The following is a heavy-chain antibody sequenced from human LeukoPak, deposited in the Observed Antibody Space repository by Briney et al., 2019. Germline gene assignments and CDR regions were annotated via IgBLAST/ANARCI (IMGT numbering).Heavy chain of an antibody. CDR1: GGSISSGSYY. CDR2: IYTSGST. J-gene: IGHJ6*03. V-gene: IGHV4-61*02. D-gene: IGHD6-13*01. Sequence: PSQTLSLTCTVSGGSISSGSYYWSWIRQSAGKGLEWIGRIYTSGSTNYNPSLKSRVTISVDTSKNQFSLKLSSVTAADTAVYYCAREGGRKRIAAAGNYYYYYMDVWGKGTTVTVSS. CDR3: AREGGRKRIAAAGNYYYYYMDV.